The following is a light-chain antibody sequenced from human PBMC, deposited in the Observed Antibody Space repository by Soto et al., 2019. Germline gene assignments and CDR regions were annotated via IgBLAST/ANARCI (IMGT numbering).Light chain of an antibody. CDR2: EVS. V-gene: IGLV2-23*02. J-gene: IGLJ1*01. Sequence: SELTHRASESASPGQPLTTSSTRTSSDVGSNNPVSWYQQHPGKAPKLMIYEVSKRPSGDTNRLSDSKSGNTASPTISRLQAEYEADYYNYTDTSRSLILYVCDARTKVTVL. CDR1: SSDVGSNNP. CDR3: YTDTSRSLILYV.